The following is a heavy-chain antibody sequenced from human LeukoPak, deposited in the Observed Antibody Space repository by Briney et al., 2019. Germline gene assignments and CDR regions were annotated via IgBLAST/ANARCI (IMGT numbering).Heavy chain of an antibody. CDR1: GFSFSNYA. J-gene: IGHJ4*02. V-gene: IGHV3-23*01. CDR2: VSASGAST. Sequence: GGSLRLSCAASGFSFSNYAMSWVRQAPGKGLEGVSGVSASGASTYSEDSVKGRFIISRDNSKNTVFLQMNSLRAEDTAVYYCARQHTGWYVDYWGQGILVTVSS. D-gene: IGHD6-19*01. CDR3: ARQHTGWYVDY.